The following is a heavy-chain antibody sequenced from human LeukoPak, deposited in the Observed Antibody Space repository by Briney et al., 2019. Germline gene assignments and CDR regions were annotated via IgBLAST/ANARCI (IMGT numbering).Heavy chain of an antibody. Sequence: SETLSLTCTVSGGSISSYYWSWLRQPPGKGLEWIGYIYYSGSTNYNPSLTSRVTISVDTSKNQFSLKLSAVTAADTAVYYCAREGYSGSAGSDFDYWGQGTLVTVSS. CDR2: IYYSGST. J-gene: IGHJ4*02. D-gene: IGHD1-26*01. V-gene: IGHV4-59*01. CDR3: AREGYSGSAGSDFDY. CDR1: GGSISSYY.